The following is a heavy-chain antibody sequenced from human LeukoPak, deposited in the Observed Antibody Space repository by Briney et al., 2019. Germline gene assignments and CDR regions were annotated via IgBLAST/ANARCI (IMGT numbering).Heavy chain of an antibody. CDR1: GGSISSYY. CDR2: IYTSGST. V-gene: IGHV4-4*07. D-gene: IGHD6-13*01. CDR3: ARDIAAAAHFDY. Sequence: SETLSLTCTVSGGSISSYYCSWIRQPAGKGLEWIGRIYTSGSTNYNPSLKSRVTMSVDTSKNQFSLKLSSVTAADTAVYYCARDIAAAAHFDYWGQGTLVTVSS. J-gene: IGHJ4*02.